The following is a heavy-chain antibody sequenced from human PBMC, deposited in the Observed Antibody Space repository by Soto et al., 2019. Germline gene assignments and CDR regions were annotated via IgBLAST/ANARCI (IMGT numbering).Heavy chain of an antibody. CDR3: AREHPYYYGSGSYLDY. Sequence: EVQLVESGGGLVQPGGSLRLSCAASGFTFSSYSINWVRQAPGKGLEWVSYISSSSSTIYYADSVKGRFTISRDNAKNSLYLQMNSLRDEDTAVYYCAREHPYYYGSGSYLDYWGQGTLVTVSS. D-gene: IGHD3-10*01. V-gene: IGHV3-48*02. CDR1: GFTFSSYS. J-gene: IGHJ4*02. CDR2: ISSSSSTI.